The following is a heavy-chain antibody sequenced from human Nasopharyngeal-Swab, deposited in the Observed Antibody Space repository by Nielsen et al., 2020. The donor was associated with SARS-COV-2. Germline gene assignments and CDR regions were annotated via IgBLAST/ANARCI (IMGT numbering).Heavy chain of an antibody. V-gene: IGHV5-51*01. CDR2: IYPRDSDT. D-gene: IGHD5-12*01. CDR3: VRPEGVATNSKYYFQYGMDV. J-gene: IGHJ6*02. Sequence: KVSCKGSGYSFTSYWIAWVRQMPGKGLGWMGIIYPRDSDTRYSPSFQGQVTISADKSISTAYLQWSSLKASDTAMYYCVRPEGVATNSKYYFQYGMDVWGQGTTVTVSS. CDR1: GYSFTSYW.